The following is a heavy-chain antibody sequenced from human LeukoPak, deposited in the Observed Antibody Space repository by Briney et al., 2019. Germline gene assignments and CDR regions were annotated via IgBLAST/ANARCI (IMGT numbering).Heavy chain of an antibody. CDR2: IYSSANT. J-gene: IGHJ4*02. Sequence: SETLSLTCSVSGASINTYYWSWIRQPPGKGLEWIGYIYSSANTNYNPSLKSRVTISLDTSKNQFSLKLSSVTAADTAVYYCARDSRGYNFGYDYFDYWGQGALVTVSS. D-gene: IGHD5-18*01. CDR1: GASINTYY. CDR3: ARDSRGYNFGYDYFDY. V-gene: IGHV4-59*01.